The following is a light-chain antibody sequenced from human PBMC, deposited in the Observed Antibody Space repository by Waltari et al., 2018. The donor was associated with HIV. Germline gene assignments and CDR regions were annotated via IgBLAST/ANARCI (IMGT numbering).Light chain of an antibody. CDR3: QVWDSSSDHPRV. J-gene: IGLJ3*02. CDR2: DDS. CDR1: NIGSKS. V-gene: IGLV3-21*04. Sequence: SYVLTQPPSVSVAPGKTARTTCGGNNIGSKSVHWYQQKPGQAPVLVIYDDSDRPSGIPERFSGSNSGNTATRTISRVEAGDEADYYCQVWDSSSDHPRVFGGGTKLTVL.